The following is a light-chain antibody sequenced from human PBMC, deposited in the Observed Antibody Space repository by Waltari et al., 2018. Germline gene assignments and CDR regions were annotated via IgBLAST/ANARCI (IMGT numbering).Light chain of an antibody. CDR1: ESVGPD. V-gene: IGKV3D-15*01. J-gene: IGKJ2*01. Sequence: EIVMTQSPVTMSVSPGEGVTLSCTASESVGPDVACYRHKPGQPPRLLIYYANSRATGGPARISGSGSGTDFTLTISSLEPEDFAFYYCQQSRQWPRRTFGQGTKLEI. CDR2: YAN. CDR3: QQSRQWPRRT.